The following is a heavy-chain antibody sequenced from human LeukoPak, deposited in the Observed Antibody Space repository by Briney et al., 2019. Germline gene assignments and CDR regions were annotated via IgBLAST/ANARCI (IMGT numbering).Heavy chain of an antibody. Sequence: SETLSLTCTVSGDSISNYYWSWIRQPPGKGLEWIGYIYYSESTNYNPSLKSRVTISTDTSKSQFSLKLSSVTAADTAVYYCASLGNYDSSHDYWGEGTLVTVSS. V-gene: IGHV4-59*01. CDR2: IYYSEST. CDR1: GDSISNYY. CDR3: ASLGNYDSSHDY. J-gene: IGHJ4*02. D-gene: IGHD3-22*01.